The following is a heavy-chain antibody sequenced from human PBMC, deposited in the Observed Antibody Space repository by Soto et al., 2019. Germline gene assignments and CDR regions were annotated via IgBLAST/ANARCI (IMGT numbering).Heavy chain of an antibody. V-gene: IGHV4-34*01. CDR1: GGSFSGYY. CDR3: ARGLKVRGVIRSSYYYYGMDV. CDR2: INHSGST. J-gene: IGHJ6*02. Sequence: SETLSLTCAVYGGSFSGYYWSWSRQPPGKGLEWIGEINHSGSTNYNPSLKSRVTISVDTSKNQFSLKLSSVTAADTAVYYCARGLKVRGVIRSSYYYYGMDVWGQGTTVTV. D-gene: IGHD3-10*01.